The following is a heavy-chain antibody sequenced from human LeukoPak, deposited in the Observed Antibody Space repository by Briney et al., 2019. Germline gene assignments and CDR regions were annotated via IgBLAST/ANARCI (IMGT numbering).Heavy chain of an antibody. J-gene: IGHJ3*02. Sequence: SSETLSLTCTVSGGSISSSSYYWGWIRQPPGKGLEWIGGIYYSGSTYYNPSLKSRVTISVDTSKNHLSLKLSSVTAADTAVYYCARRAMDVFDIWGQGTMVTVSS. CDR1: GGSISSSSYY. CDR3: ARRAMDVFDI. CDR2: IYYSGST. V-gene: IGHV4-39*01.